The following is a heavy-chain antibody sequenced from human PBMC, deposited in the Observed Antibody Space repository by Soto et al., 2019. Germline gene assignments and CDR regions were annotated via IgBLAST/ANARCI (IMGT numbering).Heavy chain of an antibody. D-gene: IGHD5-18*01. Sequence: SETMSLTCTVSGGSISSGGYYWSWIRQHPGKGLEWIGYIYYSGSTYYNPSLKSRVTISVDTSKNQFSLKLSSVTAADTAVYYCARDSRIGTAMAEYYYYGMAGWGQGTTVTVPS. J-gene: IGHJ6*02. V-gene: IGHV4-31*03. CDR2: IYYSGST. CDR3: ARDSRIGTAMAEYYYYGMAG. CDR1: GGSISSGGYY.